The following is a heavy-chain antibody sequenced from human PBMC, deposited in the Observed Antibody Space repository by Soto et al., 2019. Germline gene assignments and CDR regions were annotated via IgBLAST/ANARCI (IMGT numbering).Heavy chain of an antibody. J-gene: IGHJ4*02. CDR1: GFSLTTSVMC. Sequence: GPTLVTPTQTLTLTCTFSGFSLTTSVMCVTWIRQPPGKALEWLALIDWDDDKYYSSSLKTRLTISKDTSENQVVLSMTNMDPVDTATYYCARIEATSSWYYFDYWGQGTLVTVSS. V-gene: IGHV2-70*01. CDR3: ARIEATSSWYYFDY. D-gene: IGHD6-13*01. CDR2: IDWDDDK.